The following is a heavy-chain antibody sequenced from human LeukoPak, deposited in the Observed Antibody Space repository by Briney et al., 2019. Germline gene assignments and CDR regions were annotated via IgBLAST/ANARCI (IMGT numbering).Heavy chain of an antibody. CDR2: IYHSGST. V-gene: IGHV4-38-2*01. CDR3: ARNVGGYCGSSSCYSFDV. CDR1: GYSISSGYY. D-gene: IGHD2-2*02. Sequence: SETLSLTCAVSGYSISSGYYWGWIRQPPGKGLAWIGSIYHSGSTYYNPSLKSRVTISVDTSKNQFSLKLSSVTAADTAVYYCARNVGGYCGSSSCYSFDVWGQGTMVTVSS. J-gene: IGHJ3*01.